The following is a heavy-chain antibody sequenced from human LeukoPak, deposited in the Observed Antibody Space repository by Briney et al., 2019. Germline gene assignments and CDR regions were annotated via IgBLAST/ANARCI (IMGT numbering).Heavy chain of an antibody. CDR1: GFTFSSYS. D-gene: IGHD5-24*01. CDR3: ARSEMGYYNYYMDV. V-gene: IGHV3-21*01. Sequence: GGSLRLSCAASGFTFSSYSMNWVRQAPGKGLEWVSFISSSSSYIYYADSVKGRFTISRDNAKNSLYLQMNSLRAEDTAVYYCARSEMGYYNYYMDVWGKGTMVIVSS. CDR2: ISSSSSYI. J-gene: IGHJ6*03.